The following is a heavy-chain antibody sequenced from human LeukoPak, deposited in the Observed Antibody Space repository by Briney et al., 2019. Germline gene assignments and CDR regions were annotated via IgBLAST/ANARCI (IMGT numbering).Heavy chain of an antibody. CDR2: IIPIFGTA. D-gene: IGHD6-19*01. J-gene: IGHJ5*02. CDR3: ARSRGGSVKAVAPNWVDP. Sequence: SVKVSCKASGGTFSSYAISWVRQAPGQGLEWMGGIIPIFGTANYAQKFQGRVTITTDESTSTAYMELSSLRSEDTAVYYCARSRGGSVKAVAPNWVDPRGQGTLVTVSS. V-gene: IGHV1-69*05. CDR1: GGTFSSYA.